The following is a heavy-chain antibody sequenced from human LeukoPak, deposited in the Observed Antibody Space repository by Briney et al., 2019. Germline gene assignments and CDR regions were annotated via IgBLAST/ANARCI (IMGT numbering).Heavy chain of an antibody. CDR1: GYTFTSYA. V-gene: IGHV7-4-1*02. J-gene: IGHJ4*02. CDR3: ARGSGSGWYEWVDY. D-gene: IGHD6-19*01. CDR2: INTNTGNP. Sequence: ASVKVSCKASGYTFTSYAMSWVRQAPGQGLEWMGWINTNTGNPTYAQGFTGRFVFSLDTSVSTAYLQISSLKAEDTAVYYCARGSGSGWYEWVDYWGQGTLVTVSS.